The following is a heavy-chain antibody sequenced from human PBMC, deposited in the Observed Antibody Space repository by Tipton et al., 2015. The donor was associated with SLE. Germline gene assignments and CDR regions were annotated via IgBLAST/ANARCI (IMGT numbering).Heavy chain of an antibody. J-gene: IGHJ4*02. D-gene: IGHD5-18*01. CDR3: ARAPGQLWPWDY. Sequence: TLSLTCAVYGGSFSGYYWSWIRQPPGKGLEWIGEINHSGSTNYNPSLKSRVTISVDTSKSQFSLKVSSVTAADTAVYYCARAPGQLWPWDYWGQGTLVTVSS. V-gene: IGHV4-34*01. CDR2: INHSGST. CDR1: GGSFSGYY.